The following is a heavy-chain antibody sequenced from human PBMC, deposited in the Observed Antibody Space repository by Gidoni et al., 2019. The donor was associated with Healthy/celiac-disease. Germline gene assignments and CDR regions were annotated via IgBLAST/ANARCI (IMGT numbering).Heavy chain of an antibody. J-gene: IGHJ6*02. D-gene: IGHD3-10*01. CDR1: GFTFSSYS. V-gene: IGHV3-21*01. CDR3: ARGNEWFGELFLYYYGMDV. CDR2: ISSSSSYI. Sequence: EVQLVESGGGLVKPGGSLRLSCAASGFTFSSYSMNGVRQAPGKGLEWVSSISSSSSYIYYADSVKGRFTISRDNAKNSLYLQMNSLRAEDTAVYYCARGNEWFGELFLYYYGMDVWGQGTTVTVSS.